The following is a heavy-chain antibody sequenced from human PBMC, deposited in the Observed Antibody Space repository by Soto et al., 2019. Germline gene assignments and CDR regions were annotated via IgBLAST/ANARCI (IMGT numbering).Heavy chain of an antibody. CDR1: GYSCTSYW. J-gene: IGHJ3*02. D-gene: IGHD2-15*01. CDR2: IYPGDSDT. V-gene: IGHV5-51*01. CDR3: ARTSRGRDGSPDAFDI. Sequence: GESLKISSKGSGYSCTSYWIGWVRQMPGKGLEWMGIIYPGDSDTRYSPSFQGQVTISADKSISTAYLQWSSLKASDTAMYYCARTSRGRDGSPDAFDIWGQGTMVTVSS.